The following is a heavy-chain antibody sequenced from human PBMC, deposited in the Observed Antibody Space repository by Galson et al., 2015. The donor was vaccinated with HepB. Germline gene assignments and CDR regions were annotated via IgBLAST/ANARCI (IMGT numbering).Heavy chain of an antibody. CDR1: GVTFNTYA. CDR3: ALNREVTATQGSYYYGMDV. J-gene: IGHJ6*02. V-gene: IGHV1-69*13. Sequence: SVKVSCKASGVTFNTYAISWVRQAPGQGLEWMGGIIRVFRLTNYAQTFLGRVTITADESTSTAYMELTSLRSDDTAVYYCALNREVTATQGSYYYGMDVWGQGTTVAVSS. D-gene: IGHD2-21*02. CDR2: IIRVFRLT.